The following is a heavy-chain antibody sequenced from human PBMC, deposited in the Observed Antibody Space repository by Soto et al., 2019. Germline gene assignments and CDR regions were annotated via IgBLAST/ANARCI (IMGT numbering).Heavy chain of an antibody. V-gene: IGHV1-69*02. D-gene: IGHD2-15*01. CDR1: GGTFSSYT. Sequence: QVQLVQSGAEVKKPGSSVKVSCKASGGTFSSYTISWVRQAPGQGLEWMGRIISILGIANYAQKFQGRVTITADKSTSTAYMELSSLRSEDTAVYYCARGANLVVVAAAFDYWGQGTLVTVSS. CDR3: ARGANLVVVAAAFDY. CDR2: IISILGIA. J-gene: IGHJ4*02.